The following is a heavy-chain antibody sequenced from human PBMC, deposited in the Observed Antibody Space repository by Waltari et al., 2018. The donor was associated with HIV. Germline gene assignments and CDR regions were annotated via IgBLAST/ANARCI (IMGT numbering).Heavy chain of an antibody. D-gene: IGHD6-13*01. Sequence: QVQLVQSGAAVKKPGASVRVSCKTSGYTFPSYDINWVRQATGQGLEWKGWMNPNSGNTGYAQKFQGRVTMTKNTSTTTAYMELSSLTSEDTAVYYCATAAGIAAAGNWGQGTLVTVSS. CDR1: GYTFPSYD. CDR2: MNPNSGNT. CDR3: ATAAGIAAAGN. J-gene: IGHJ4*02. V-gene: IGHV1-8*01.